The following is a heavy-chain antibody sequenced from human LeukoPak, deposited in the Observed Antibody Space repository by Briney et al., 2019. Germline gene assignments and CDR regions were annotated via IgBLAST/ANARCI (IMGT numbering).Heavy chain of an antibody. CDR3: SRQTVLGNWFDP. J-gene: IGHJ5*02. V-gene: IGHV6-1*01. D-gene: IGHD7-27*01. CDR1: GDSVSSNSAA. CDR2: TYYRSKWIF. Sequence: SQTLSLTCAISGDSVSSNSAAWNWIRQSPSRGLEWLGRTYYRSKWIFDYAVSVKSRMTINPDTSKNHFSLQLNSVTPEDTAVYYWSRQTVLGNWFDPWGQGTLVTVSS.